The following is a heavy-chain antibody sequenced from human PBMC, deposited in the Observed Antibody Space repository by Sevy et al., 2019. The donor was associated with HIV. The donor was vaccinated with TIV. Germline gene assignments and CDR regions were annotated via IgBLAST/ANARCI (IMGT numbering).Heavy chain of an antibody. D-gene: IGHD4-17*01. CDR1: GFTFSLYV. V-gene: IGHV3-30*03. Sequence: GESLKISCAASGFTFSLYVIHWVRQAPGRGLEWVAVISSDGSNEYYADYVKGRFTISRDNSKNTLYLQMNSLRAEDMALYFCAGDVPSAVTFPFYCYGMDVWGQGTTVTVSS. J-gene: IGHJ6*02. CDR2: ISSDGSNE. CDR3: AGDVPSAVTFPFYCYGMDV.